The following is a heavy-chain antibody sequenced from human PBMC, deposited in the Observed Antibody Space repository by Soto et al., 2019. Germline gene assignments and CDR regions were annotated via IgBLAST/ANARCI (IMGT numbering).Heavy chain of an antibody. CDR3: ARGPGGSSWYIGWFDP. Sequence: ASVKVSCKASGYTFTGYYMHWVRQAPGQGLEWMGWINPNSGGTNYAQKFQGRVTMTRDTSISTAYMELSRLRSDDTAVYYCARGPGGSSWYIGWFDPWGQGTLVTVSS. CDR2: INPNSGGT. D-gene: IGHD6-13*01. J-gene: IGHJ5*02. CDR1: GYTFTGYY. V-gene: IGHV1-2*02.